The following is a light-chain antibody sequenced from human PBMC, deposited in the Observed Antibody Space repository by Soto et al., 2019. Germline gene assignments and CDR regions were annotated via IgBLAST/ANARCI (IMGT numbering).Light chain of an antibody. CDR2: DAS. CDR3: QQRRNWPLLT. CDR1: QSVSSY. Sequence: IVLTQSPATLSLSPGERATLSCRASQSVSSYLAWYQQKPGQAPRLLIYDASNRATGIPARFSGSGSGTDFTLTISSLEPEDFAVYYCQQRRNWPLLTFGGGTKVDIK. V-gene: IGKV3-11*01. J-gene: IGKJ4*01.